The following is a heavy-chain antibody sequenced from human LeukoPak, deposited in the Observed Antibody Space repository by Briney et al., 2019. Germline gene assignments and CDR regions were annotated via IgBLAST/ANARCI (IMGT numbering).Heavy chain of an antibody. D-gene: IGHD1-26*01. V-gene: IGHV3-66*02. CDR1: GFTVSSNY. CDR2: TYSGGST. J-gene: IGHJ4*02. Sequence: GGSLRLSCAASGFTVSSNYMSWVRQAPGKGLEWVSITYSGGSTYYADSVKGRFSISRDNSKNTLYLQMNSLRAEDTAVYYCARDPGGPRSRQFHYWGQGTLVSVSS. CDR3: ARDPGGPRSRQFHY.